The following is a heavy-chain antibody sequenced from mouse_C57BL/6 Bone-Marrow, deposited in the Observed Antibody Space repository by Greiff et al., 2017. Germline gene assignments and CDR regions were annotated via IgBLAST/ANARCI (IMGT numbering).Heavy chain of an antibody. CDR3: ARERGDY. J-gene: IGHJ2*01. Sequence: EVQGVESGGGLVKPGGSLKLSCAASGFTFRSYAMSWVRQTPEKRLEWVATISDGGSYTYYPDTVQGRFTISRDNAKNNLYLQMSHLKSEDTAMYYCARERGDYWGQGTTLTVSS. CDR2: ISDGGSYT. CDR1: GFTFRSYA. V-gene: IGHV5-4*01.